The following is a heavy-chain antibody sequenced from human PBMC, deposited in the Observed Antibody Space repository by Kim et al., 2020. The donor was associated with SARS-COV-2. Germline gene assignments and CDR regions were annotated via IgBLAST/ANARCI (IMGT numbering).Heavy chain of an antibody. Sequence: GESLKISCKGSGYSFTSYWIGWVRHMPGKGLEWMGIIYPGDSDTRYSPSFQGQVTISADKSISTAYLQWSSLKASDTAMYYCARSGVSNLEWFVFGGMDVWGQGTTVTVSS. J-gene: IGHJ6*02. D-gene: IGHD3-3*01. CDR1: GYSFTSYW. V-gene: IGHV5-51*01. CDR3: ARSGVSNLEWFVFGGMDV. CDR2: IYPGDSDT.